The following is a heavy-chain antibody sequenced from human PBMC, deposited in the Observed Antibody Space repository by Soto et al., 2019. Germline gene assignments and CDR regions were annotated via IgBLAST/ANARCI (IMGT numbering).Heavy chain of an antibody. Sequence: PGGSLRLSCAASGFTFSSYGIHWVRQAPGKGLEWVAVISYDGSNKYYADSVKGRFTISRDNSKNTLYLQMNSLRAEDTAVYYCARLRYDYDSSGYKYYYGMDVWGQETTVTVSS. CDR1: GFTFSSYG. CDR3: ARLRYDYDSSGYKYYYGMDV. J-gene: IGHJ6*02. V-gene: IGHV3-30*03. CDR2: ISYDGSNK. D-gene: IGHD3-22*01.